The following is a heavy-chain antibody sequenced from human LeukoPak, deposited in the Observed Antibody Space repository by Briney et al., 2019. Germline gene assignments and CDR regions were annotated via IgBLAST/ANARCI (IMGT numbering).Heavy chain of an antibody. J-gene: IGHJ4*02. V-gene: IGHV1-69*13. CDR1: GGTFSSYA. CDR3: ARGFELLWLDY. Sequence: ASVKVSCKASGGTFSSYAISWVRQAPGQGLEWMGGIIPILGTANYAQKFQGRVTITADESTSTAYMELSSLRSEDTAGYYCARGFELLWLDYWGQGTLVTVSS. CDR2: IIPILGTA. D-gene: IGHD3-10*01.